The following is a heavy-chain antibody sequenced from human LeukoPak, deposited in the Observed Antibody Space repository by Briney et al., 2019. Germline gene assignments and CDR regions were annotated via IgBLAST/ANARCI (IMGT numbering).Heavy chain of an antibody. CDR2: IYHSGST. V-gene: IGHV4-30-2*01. J-gene: IGHJ4*02. CDR3: ARGSRMLGYFDY. Sequence: PSETLSLTCTVSGGSISSGGYYWSWIRQPPGKGLEWIGYIYHSGSTYYNPSLKSRVTISVDRSKNQFSLKLSSVTAADTAVYYCARGSRMLGYFDYWGQGTRVTVSS. CDR1: GGSISSGGYY. D-gene: IGHD2-8*01.